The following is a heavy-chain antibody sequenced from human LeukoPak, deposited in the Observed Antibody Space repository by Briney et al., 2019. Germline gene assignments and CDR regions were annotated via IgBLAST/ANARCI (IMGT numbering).Heavy chain of an antibody. V-gene: IGHV3-48*03. J-gene: IGHJ3*02. D-gene: IGHD1-26*01. CDR3: ARGGSYLSAFDI. Sequence: GGSLRLSCAASGFTLSSFEMNWVRQAPGKGLEWVSYLCSSGSTIYYADSVKGRFTISRDNAKNSLYLQMNSLRAEDTAVYYCARGGSYLSAFDIWGQGTMVTVSS. CDR1: GFTLSSFE. CDR2: LCSSGSTI.